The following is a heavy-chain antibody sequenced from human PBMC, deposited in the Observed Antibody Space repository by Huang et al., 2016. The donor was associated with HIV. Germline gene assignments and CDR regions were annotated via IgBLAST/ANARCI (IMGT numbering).Heavy chain of an antibody. J-gene: IGHJ3*02. V-gene: IGHV3-30*02. Sequence: QVQLVESGGGVVQPGGSLRLSCAASGFTFSSYGMHWVRQAPGKVLEWVAFIRYDGSNKYYADAVRGRFTISRDNSKNTLYLQMNSLRAEDTAVYYCAKGSMANAFDIWGQGTMVTVSS. CDR3: AKGSMANAFDI. CDR1: GFTFSSYG. CDR2: IRYDGSNK. D-gene: IGHD3-10*01.